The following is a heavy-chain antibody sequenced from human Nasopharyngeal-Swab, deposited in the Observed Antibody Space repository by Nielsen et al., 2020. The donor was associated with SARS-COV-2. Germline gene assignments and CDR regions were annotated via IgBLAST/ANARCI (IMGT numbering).Heavy chain of an antibody. V-gene: IGHV3-30*04. CDR3: ARESGLDAFDI. Sequence: GASLKFSCAASGFTFSSYAMHWVRQPPGKGLEWVAVISYDGSNKYYADFVKGRFTISRDNSKNTLYLQMNSLRAEDTAVYYCARESGLDAFDIWGQGTMVTVSS. CDR1: GFTFSSYA. CDR2: ISYDGSNK. J-gene: IGHJ3*02. D-gene: IGHD3-10*01.